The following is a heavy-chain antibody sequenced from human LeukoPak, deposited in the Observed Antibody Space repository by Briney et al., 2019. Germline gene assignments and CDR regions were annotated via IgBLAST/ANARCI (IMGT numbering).Heavy chain of an antibody. CDR1: GYTFTSYD. CDR3: ATYTAIVAGDAFDI. CDR2: MNPNSGNT. V-gene: IGHV1-8*01. Sequence: ASVKVSCKASGYTFTSYDINWVRQATGQGLEWMGWMNPNSGNTGYAQKFQGRVTMTRNTSISTAYMELSSLRSEDTAVYYCATYTAIVAGDAFDIWGQRTMVTVSS. J-gene: IGHJ3*02. D-gene: IGHD5-18*01.